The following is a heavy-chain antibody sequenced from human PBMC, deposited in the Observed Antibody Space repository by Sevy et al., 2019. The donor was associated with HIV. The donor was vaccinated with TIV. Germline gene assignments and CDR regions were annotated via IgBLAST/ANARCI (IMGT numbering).Heavy chain of an antibody. V-gene: IGHV3-30-3*01. D-gene: IGHD1-26*01. CDR3: ARGPEWELTSFLSH. CDR2: ISSNGDNA. J-gene: IGHJ4*02. CDR1: GFTFRTYA. Sequence: GGSLRLSCAASGFTFRTYAFHWVRQTPGRGLECIGLISSNGDNAFYANSVRGRFTISRDNSMNTLYLQMTSLTPDDTAVYYCARGPEWELTSFLSHWGQGTLVTVSS.